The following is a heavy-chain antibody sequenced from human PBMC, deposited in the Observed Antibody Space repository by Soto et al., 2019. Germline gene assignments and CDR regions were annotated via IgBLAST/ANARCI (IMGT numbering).Heavy chain of an antibody. J-gene: IGHJ6*02. Sequence: GGSLRLSCEASRGAFGDYWMHWVRQAPGKGLVWVSRINRDANDIIYADSVKGRFTASRDNAKNMVFLQMNSLRVEDTAVYYCANVRMGRSFYHYYAMDVWGQGTTVTVSS. CDR3: ANVRMGRSFYHYYAMDV. CDR2: INRDANDI. V-gene: IGHV3-74*01. CDR1: RGAFGDYW. D-gene: IGHD1-26*01.